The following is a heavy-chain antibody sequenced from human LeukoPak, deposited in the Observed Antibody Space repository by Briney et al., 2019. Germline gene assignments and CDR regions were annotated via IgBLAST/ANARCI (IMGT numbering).Heavy chain of an antibody. Sequence: GGSLRLSCAASGFTFSSYGVHWVRQAPGKGLEWVAVISYDGSNKYYADSVKGRFTISRDNSKNTLYLQMNSLRAEDTAVYYCAKDADDSSGYYYPDYWGQGTLVTVSS. D-gene: IGHD3-22*01. CDR1: GFTFSSYG. CDR3: AKDADDSSGYYYPDY. V-gene: IGHV3-30*18. J-gene: IGHJ4*02. CDR2: ISYDGSNK.